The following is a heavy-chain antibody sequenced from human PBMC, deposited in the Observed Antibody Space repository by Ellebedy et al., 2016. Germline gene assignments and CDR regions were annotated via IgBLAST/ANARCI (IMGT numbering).Heavy chain of an antibody. Sequence: GESLKISCAASGFTFSSYWMSWVRQAPGKGLEWVANIKQDGSEKYYVDSVKGRFTISRDNAKNSLYLQMNSLRAEDTAVYYCARDEGRGYYYDSSGYLPYGMDVWGQGTTVTVSS. D-gene: IGHD3-22*01. CDR1: GFTFSSYW. CDR2: IKQDGSEK. CDR3: ARDEGRGYYYDSSGYLPYGMDV. V-gene: IGHV3-7*03. J-gene: IGHJ6*02.